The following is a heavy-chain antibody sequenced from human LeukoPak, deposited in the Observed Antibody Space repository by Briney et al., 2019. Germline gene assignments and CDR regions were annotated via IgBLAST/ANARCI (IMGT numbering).Heavy chain of an antibody. D-gene: IGHD6-13*01. CDR1: GFTFSDYY. V-gene: IGHV3-11*04. Sequence: GGSLRLSCAASGFTFSDYYMSWIRQAPGKGLEWVSYISSSGSTIYYADSVKGRFTISRDNAKNTLYLQMNSLRAEDTAVYYCARVTSSSCFDYWGQGTLVTVSS. CDR2: ISSSGSTI. CDR3: ARVTSSSCFDY. J-gene: IGHJ4*02.